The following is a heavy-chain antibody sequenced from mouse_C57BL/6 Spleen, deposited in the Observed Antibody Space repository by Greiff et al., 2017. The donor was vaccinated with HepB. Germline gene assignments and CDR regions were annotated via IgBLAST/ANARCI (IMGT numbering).Heavy chain of an antibody. CDR3: ARSNFYYGSSSYYAMDY. Sequence: QVQLQQSGAELARPGASVKLSCKASGYTFPSKGISWVNQKPGQGLEWIGEIYPRSGNTYYNEKFKGKATLTADKSSSTAYMELRSLTSEESAVYFCARSNFYYGSSSYYAMDYWGQGTSVTVSS. V-gene: IGHV1-81*01. J-gene: IGHJ4*01. D-gene: IGHD1-1*01. CDR1: GYTFPSKG. CDR2: IYPRSGNT.